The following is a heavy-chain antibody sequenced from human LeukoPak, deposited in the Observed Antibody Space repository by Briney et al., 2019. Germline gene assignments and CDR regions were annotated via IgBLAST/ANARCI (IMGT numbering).Heavy chain of an antibody. CDR1: GYTFTSYG. CDR3: ARAGLPAARSLLGSDP. V-gene: IGHV1-18*01. CDR2: ISAYNGNT. J-gene: IGHJ5*02. Sequence: ASVKVSCKASGYTFTSYGISWVRQAPGQGLEWMGWISAYNGNTNYAQKLQGRVTMTTDTSTSTAYMELRSLRSDDTAVYYCARAGLPAARSLLGSDPWGQGTLVTVSS. D-gene: IGHD2-2*01.